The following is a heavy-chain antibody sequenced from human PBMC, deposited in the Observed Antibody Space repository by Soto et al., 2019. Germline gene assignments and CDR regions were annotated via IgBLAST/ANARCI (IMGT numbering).Heavy chain of an antibody. J-gene: IGHJ5*02. CDR1: GFTFGNYW. CDR3: ARVKSGSYDWFDP. D-gene: IGHD3-10*01. CDR2: INTDGSRT. Sequence: VQLVESGGGLVQPGGSLRLSCAASGFTFGNYWMHWVRQAPGKGLMWVSRINTDGSRTTYADSVKGRFAISRDNAKNTVYLQMTSLRAEDTAVYYCARVKSGSYDWFDPWGQGTLVTVSS. V-gene: IGHV3-74*01.